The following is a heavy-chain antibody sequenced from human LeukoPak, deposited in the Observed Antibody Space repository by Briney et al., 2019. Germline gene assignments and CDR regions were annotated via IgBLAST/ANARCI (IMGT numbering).Heavy chain of an antibody. J-gene: IGHJ4*02. Sequence: GGSLRLSCAASGFTFSSYAMSWVRQAPGKGLEWVSAISGSGGSTHYADSVKGRFTISRDNSKNTLYLQMNSLRAEDTAVYYCAKDSLYYDSTEFDYWGQGTLVTVSS. CDR3: AKDSLYYDSTEFDY. CDR2: ISGSGGST. CDR1: GFTFSSYA. D-gene: IGHD3-3*01. V-gene: IGHV3-23*01.